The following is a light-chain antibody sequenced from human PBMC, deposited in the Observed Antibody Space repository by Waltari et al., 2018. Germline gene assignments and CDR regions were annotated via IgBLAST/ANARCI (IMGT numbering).Light chain of an antibody. V-gene: IGKV3-20*01. CDR3: LQYGRSPKT. J-gene: IGKJ1*01. CDR2: DAS. CDR1: QSVGGSY. Sequence: EIVLTQSPGTLSLSPGERATLSCRASQSVGGSYLAWYQQKPGQAPRLLIYDASSPATGIPVRFRGSGSGTDFTLTISRLEPEDFAVYYCLQYGRSPKTFGQGTKVEIK.